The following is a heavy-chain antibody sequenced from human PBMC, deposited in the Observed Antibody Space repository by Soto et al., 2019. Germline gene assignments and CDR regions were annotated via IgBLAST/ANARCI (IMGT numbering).Heavy chain of an antibody. CDR2: VSSSSITR. CDR1: GFTLSSYS. Sequence: GGSLRLSCAASGFTLSSYSMNWVRQAPGKGLEWVSYVSSSSITRYYADSVKGRFTISRDNAKNSLYLQMKSLRDEDTAVYYCARVNSGGPSGYYYYGMDVSGQGTTVTVSS. V-gene: IGHV3-48*02. D-gene: IGHD6-25*01. CDR3: ARVNSGGPSGYYYYGMDV. J-gene: IGHJ6*02.